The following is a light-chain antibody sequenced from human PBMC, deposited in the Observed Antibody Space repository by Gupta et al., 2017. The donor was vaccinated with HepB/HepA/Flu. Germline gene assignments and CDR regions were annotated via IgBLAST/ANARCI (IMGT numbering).Light chain of an antibody. CDR3: AAWHGSLDRVV. CDR2: GND. Sequence: QSVLTQPPSASGTPGQRVTISCSGSSSDIGSSTVSWYQLLPGAAPKLLVYGNDQRPSGVPDRFSGTKSGTSASLAISGLQSGDEADYYCAAWHGSLDRVVFGGGTKLSVL. J-gene: IGLJ3*02. CDR1: SSDIGSST. V-gene: IGLV1-44*01.